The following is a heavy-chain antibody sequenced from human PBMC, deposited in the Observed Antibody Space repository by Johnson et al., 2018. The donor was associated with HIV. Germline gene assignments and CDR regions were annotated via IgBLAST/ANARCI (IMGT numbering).Heavy chain of an antibody. CDR2: IWYDGSNK. CDR3: TTASSPTLLDAFDI. J-gene: IGHJ3*02. Sequence: QMQLVESGGGVVQPGRSLRLSCAASGFTFSSYGMHWVRHAPGKGLEWVAVIWYDGSNKYYADSVKGRFTISRDNSKNTLYLQMNSLRAEDTAVYYCTTASSPTLLDAFDIWGQGTMVTVSS. D-gene: IGHD6-6*01. CDR1: GFTFSSYG. V-gene: IGHV3-33*01.